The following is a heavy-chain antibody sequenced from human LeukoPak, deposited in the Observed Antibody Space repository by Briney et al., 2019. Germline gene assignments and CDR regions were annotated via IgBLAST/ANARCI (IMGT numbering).Heavy chain of an antibody. D-gene: IGHD3-10*01. CDR3: AKNLGSGSYYNVDYYYYGMDV. V-gene: IGHV3-23*01. J-gene: IGHJ6*04. CDR1: GFTFSSYA. Sequence: GGFLRLSCAASGFTFSSYAMSWVRQAPGKGLEWVSAISGSGGSTYYADSVKGRFTISRDNSKNTLYLQMNSLRAEDTAVYYCAKNLGSGSYYNVDYYYYGMDVWGKGTTVTVSS. CDR2: ISGSGGST.